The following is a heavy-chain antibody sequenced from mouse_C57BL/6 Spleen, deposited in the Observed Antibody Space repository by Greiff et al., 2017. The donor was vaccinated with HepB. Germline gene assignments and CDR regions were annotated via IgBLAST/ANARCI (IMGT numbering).Heavy chain of an antibody. CDR1: GYTFTDYN. CDR2: INPNNGGT. J-gene: IGHJ2*01. D-gene: IGHD1-1*01. Sequence: VQLQQSGPELVKPGASVKMSCKASGYTFTDYNMHWVKQSHGKSLEWIGYINPNNGGTSYNQKFKGKATLTVNKSSSTAYMELRSLTSEDSAVYYCAHYCYGSSSPFFDYWGQGTTLTVSS. V-gene: IGHV1-22*01. CDR3: AHYCYGSSSPFFDY.